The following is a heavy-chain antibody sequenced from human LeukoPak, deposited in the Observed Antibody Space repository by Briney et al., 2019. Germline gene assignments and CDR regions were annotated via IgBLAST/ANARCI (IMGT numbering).Heavy chain of an antibody. CDR1: EFTFNSYS. V-gene: IGHV3-30*04. J-gene: IGHJ3*02. Sequence: GSLRLSCAASEFTFNSYSMHWVRQAPGKGLEWVTVISYDGSNKYYADSVKGRFTISRDNSKNTLYLQMNSLRAEDTAVYYCAKDHGWGYYDSSGPRSHDAFDIWGQGTMVTVSS. CDR3: AKDHGWGYYDSSGPRSHDAFDI. D-gene: IGHD3-22*01. CDR2: ISYDGSNK.